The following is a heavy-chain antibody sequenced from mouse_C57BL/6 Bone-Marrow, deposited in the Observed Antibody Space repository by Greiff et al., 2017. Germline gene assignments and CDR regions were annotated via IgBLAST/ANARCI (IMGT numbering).Heavy chain of an antibody. Sequence: VQLQQSGPELVKPGASVKISCKASGYTFTDYYMNWVKQSHGKSLEWIGDINPNNGGTSYNQKFKGKATLTVDKSSSTAYMELRSLTSEDSAVYYCARGLSNWNYAMDYWGQGTSVTVSS. CDR3: ARGLSNWNYAMDY. CDR2: INPNNGGT. J-gene: IGHJ4*01. CDR1: GYTFTDYY. D-gene: IGHD2-5*01. V-gene: IGHV1-26*01.